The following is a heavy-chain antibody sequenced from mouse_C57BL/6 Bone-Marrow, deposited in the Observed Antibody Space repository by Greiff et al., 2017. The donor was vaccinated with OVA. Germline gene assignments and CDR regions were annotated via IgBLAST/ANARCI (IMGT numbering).Heavy chain of an antibody. CDR2: IFPGSGST. V-gene: IGHV1-75*01. D-gene: IGHD2-3*01. Sequence: QVQLQQSGPELVKPGASVKISCKASGYTFTDYYINWVKQRPGQGLAWIGWIFPGSGSTYYNEKFKGKATLTVDKSSSTAYMLLSSLTSEDSAVYFCARLGPYDGYPAWFAYWGQGTLVTVSA. CDR3: ARLGPYDGYPAWFAY. J-gene: IGHJ3*01. CDR1: GYTFTDYY.